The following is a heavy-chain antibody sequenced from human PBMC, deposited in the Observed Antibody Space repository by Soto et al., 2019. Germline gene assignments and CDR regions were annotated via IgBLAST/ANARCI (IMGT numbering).Heavy chain of an antibody. D-gene: IGHD1-26*01. CDR3: ETVELRGYYYYGMDV. CDR1: GYTLTELS. V-gene: IGHV1-24*01. Sequence: ASVKVSCKVSGYTLTELSMHWVRQAPGKGLEWMGGFDPEDGETIYAQKFQGRVTMTEDTSTDTAYMELSSLRSEDTAVYYCETVELRGYYYYGMDVWGQGTTVTVSS. CDR2: FDPEDGET. J-gene: IGHJ6*02.